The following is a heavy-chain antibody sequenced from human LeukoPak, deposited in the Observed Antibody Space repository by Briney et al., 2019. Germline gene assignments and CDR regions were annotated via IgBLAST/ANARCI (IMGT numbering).Heavy chain of an antibody. CDR1: GFAFSSYA. Sequence: GGSLRLSCAASGFAFSSYAMSWVRQAPGKGLEWVSAISGSGGSTYCADSVKGRFTISRDNSKNTLYLQMNSLRAEDTAVYYCAKAAYCSSTSCSDEYYYYYYGMDVWGQGTTVTVSS. V-gene: IGHV3-23*01. D-gene: IGHD2-2*01. CDR3: AKAAYCSSTSCSDEYYYYYYGMDV. J-gene: IGHJ6*02. CDR2: ISGSGGST.